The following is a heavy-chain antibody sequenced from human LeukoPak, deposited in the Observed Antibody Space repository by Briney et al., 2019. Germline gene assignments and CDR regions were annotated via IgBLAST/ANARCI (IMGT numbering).Heavy chain of an antibody. V-gene: IGHV3-21*01. CDR2: ISSSSSYI. CDR3: ARDRLIFGFGERTEVGWADAFDI. J-gene: IGHJ3*02. Sequence: GGSLRLSCAASGFTFSSYSMNWVRQAPGKGLEWVSSISSSSSYIYYADSVKGRFTISRDNAKDSMYLQMNSLRAEDTAVYYCARDRLIFGFGERTEVGWADAFDIWGQGTMVTVSS. CDR1: GFTFSSYS. D-gene: IGHD3-10*01.